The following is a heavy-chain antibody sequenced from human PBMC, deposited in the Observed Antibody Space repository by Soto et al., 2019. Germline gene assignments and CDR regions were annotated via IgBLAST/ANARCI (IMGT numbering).Heavy chain of an antibody. D-gene: IGHD6-6*01. J-gene: IGHJ4*02. CDR3: AREGVAARPLDY. Sequence: SETLSLTCTVSGGSISSGGYYWSWIRQHPGKGLEWIGYIYYSGSTYYNPSLKSRVTISVDTSKNQFSLKLSSVTAADTAVYYCAREGVAARPLDYWGQGTLVTVSS. CDR2: IYYSGST. CDR1: GGSISSGGYY. V-gene: IGHV4-31*03.